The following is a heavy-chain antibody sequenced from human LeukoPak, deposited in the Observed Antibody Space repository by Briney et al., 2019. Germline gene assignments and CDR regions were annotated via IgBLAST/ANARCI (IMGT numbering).Heavy chain of an antibody. D-gene: IGHD3-16*01. CDR3: AKGVWGVMWNMEARGLYYFDY. CDR1: GFTFSSYA. CDR2: ISGSGGST. Sequence: QAGGSLRLSCAASGFTFSSYAMSWVRQAPGKGLEWVSAISGSGGSTYYADSVKGRFTISRDNSKNTPYLQMNSLRAEDTAVYYCAKGVWGVMWNMEARGLYYFDYWGQGTLVTVSS. J-gene: IGHJ4*02. V-gene: IGHV3-23*01.